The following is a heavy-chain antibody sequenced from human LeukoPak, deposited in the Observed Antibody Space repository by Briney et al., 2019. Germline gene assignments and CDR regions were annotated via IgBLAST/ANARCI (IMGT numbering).Heavy chain of an antibody. Sequence: PGGSLRLSCAASGFTFSSYGMHWVRQAPGKGLEWVAVISYDGSNKYYADSVKGRFTISRDNSKNTLYLQMNSLRAEDTAVYYCAKGADCTNGVCYFQEYYYYGMDVWGQGTTVTVSS. J-gene: IGHJ6*02. CDR3: AKGADCTNGVCYFQEYYYYGMDV. V-gene: IGHV3-30*18. CDR2: ISYDGSNK. CDR1: GFTFSSYG. D-gene: IGHD2-8*01.